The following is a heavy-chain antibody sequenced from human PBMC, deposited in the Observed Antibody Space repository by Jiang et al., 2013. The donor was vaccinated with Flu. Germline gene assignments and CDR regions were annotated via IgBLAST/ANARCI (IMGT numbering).Heavy chain of an antibody. CDR2: IYYSGST. Sequence: LLKPSETLSLTCTVSGGSISSSSYYWGWIRQPPGKGLEWIGSIYYSGSTYYNPSLKSRVTISVDTSKNQFSLKLSSVTAADTAVYYCARGVSSGWFLVYYFDYWGQGTLVTVSS. CDR1: GGSISSSSYY. J-gene: IGHJ4*02. D-gene: IGHD6-19*01. CDR3: ARGVSSGWFLVYYFDY. V-gene: IGHV4-39*01.